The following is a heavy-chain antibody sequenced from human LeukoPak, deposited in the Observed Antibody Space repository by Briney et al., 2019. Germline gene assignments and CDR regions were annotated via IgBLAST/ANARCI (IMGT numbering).Heavy chain of an antibody. Sequence: GGSLRLSCAASGFSFSNYPMQWVRQAPGKGLEWVATISYDGSSRYSAASVKGRFTISRDNSKNTLSLQMNSRRVEDTAVYYCVKDSLRSYYFDYWGQGTLVTVSS. CDR3: VKDSLRSYYFDY. CDR1: GFSFSNYP. D-gene: IGHD3-16*02. J-gene: IGHJ4*02. V-gene: IGHV3-30*04. CDR2: ISYDGSSR.